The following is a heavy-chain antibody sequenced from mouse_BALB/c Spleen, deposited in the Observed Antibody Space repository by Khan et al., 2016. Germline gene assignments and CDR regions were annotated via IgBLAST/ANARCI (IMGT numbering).Heavy chain of an antibody. CDR3: ARYRYYYGSSRYFDV. Sequence: QIQLVQSGPELKKPGKTVKISCKASGYTFTNYGMNWVKQAPGKGLKWLGWINTYSGESTYADDFKGRFDFSLETSANTAYLQINNRKNEDTATYFCARYRYYYGSSRYFDVWGAGTTVTVSS. D-gene: IGHD1-1*01. J-gene: IGHJ1*01. V-gene: IGHV9-3-1*01. CDR1: GYTFTNYG. CDR2: INTYSGES.